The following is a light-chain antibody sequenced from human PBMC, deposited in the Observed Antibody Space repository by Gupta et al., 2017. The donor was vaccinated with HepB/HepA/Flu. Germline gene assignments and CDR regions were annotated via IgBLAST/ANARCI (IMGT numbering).Light chain of an antibody. CDR3: QQYHSTHPFT. Sequence: DIVMTQSPDSLAVSLGERATINCKSSQSVLYSSNNKNYLAWYQQKPGQPPKLLIYWASTRESGVPDRFSGSGSGTDFTLTISSLQAEDVAVYYCQQYHSTHPFTFGPGTKVDIK. CDR1: QSVLYSSNNKNY. V-gene: IGKV4-1*01. CDR2: WAS. J-gene: IGKJ3*01.